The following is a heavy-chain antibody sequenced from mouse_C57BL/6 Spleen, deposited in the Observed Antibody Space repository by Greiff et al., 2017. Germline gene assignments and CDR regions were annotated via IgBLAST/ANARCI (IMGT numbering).Heavy chain of an antibody. J-gene: IGHJ4*01. Sequence: QVQLQQPGGEFVKPGVSVKISCEASGYTFTSYGITWVKQRPAQGLEWIGDISPGSGSTNYNEKFKSKATLTVDTSSSTAYMQLSSLTSEDSAVYYCARTTDGAMDYWGQGTSVTVSS. D-gene: IGHD1-1*01. CDR1: GYTFTSYG. CDR2: ISPGSGST. CDR3: ARTTDGAMDY. V-gene: IGHV1-55*01.